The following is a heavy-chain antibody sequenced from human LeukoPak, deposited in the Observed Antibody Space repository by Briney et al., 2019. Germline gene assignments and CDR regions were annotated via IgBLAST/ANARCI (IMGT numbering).Heavy chain of an antibody. Sequence: GGSLRLSCAASGFTFSNFWMTWVRQAPGKGLEWVANIKQDGSEKYYVDSVKGRFTISRDNAKNSLYLQMNSLRAEDTAVYYCARDQSNRARYHYYYYMDVWGKGTTVTVSS. CDR3: ARDQSNRARYHYYYYMDV. D-gene: IGHD2/OR15-2a*01. V-gene: IGHV3-7*01. CDR2: IKQDGSEK. CDR1: GFTFSNFW. J-gene: IGHJ6*03.